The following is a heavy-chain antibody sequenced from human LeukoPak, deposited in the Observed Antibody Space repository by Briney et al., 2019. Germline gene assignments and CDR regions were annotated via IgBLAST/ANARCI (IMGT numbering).Heavy chain of an antibody. Sequence: ASVKVSCKASGYTFTGYYMHWVRQAPGQGLEWMGWINPNSGGTNYAQKFQGRVTMTTDTSTSTAYMELRSLRSDDTAVYYCARDGVVEMATIPIDYWGQGTLVTVSS. CDR2: INPNSGGT. CDR3: ARDGVVEMATIPIDY. J-gene: IGHJ4*02. D-gene: IGHD5-24*01. V-gene: IGHV1-2*02. CDR1: GYTFTGYY.